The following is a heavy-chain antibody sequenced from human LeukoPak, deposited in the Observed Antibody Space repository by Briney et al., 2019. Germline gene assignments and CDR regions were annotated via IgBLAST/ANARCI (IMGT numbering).Heavy chain of an antibody. V-gene: IGHV1-69*04. CDR2: IIPILGIA. Sequence: SVKVSCKASGGTFSSYAISWVRQAPGQGLEWMGRIIPILGIADYAQKFQGRVTITADKSTSTAYMELSSLRSEDTAVYYCARLPTAMDPFDYWGQGTLVTVSS. CDR1: GGTFSSYA. D-gene: IGHD5-18*01. J-gene: IGHJ4*02. CDR3: ARLPTAMDPFDY.